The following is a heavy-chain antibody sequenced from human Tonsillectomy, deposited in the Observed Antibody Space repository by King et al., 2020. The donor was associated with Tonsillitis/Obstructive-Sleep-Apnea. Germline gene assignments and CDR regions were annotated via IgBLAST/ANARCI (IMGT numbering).Heavy chain of an antibody. D-gene: IGHD3-10*01. CDR2: INPNSGGT. Sequence: VQLVESGAEVKKPGASVKVSCKASGYTFTGYYMHWVRQAPGQGLEWMGWINPNSGGTNYAQKFQGRVTMTRDTSISTAYMELSRLRSDDTAVYYCAGDVGDYYGSGSYTRFDYWGQGTLVTVSS. J-gene: IGHJ4*02. CDR3: AGDVGDYYGSGSYTRFDY. CDR1: GYTFTGYY. V-gene: IGHV1-2*02.